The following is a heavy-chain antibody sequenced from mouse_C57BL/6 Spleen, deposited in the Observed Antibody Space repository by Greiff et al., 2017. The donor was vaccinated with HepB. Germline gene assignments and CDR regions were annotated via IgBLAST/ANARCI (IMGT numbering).Heavy chain of an antibody. CDR3: GRAWYYGSRYYYAMDY. Sequence: DVKLQESGPGLVKPSQSLSLTCSVTGYSITSGYYWNWIRQFPGNKLEWMGYISYDGSNNYNPSLKNRISITRDTSKNQFFLKLNSVTTEDTATYYCGRAWYYGSRYYYAMDYWGQGTSVTVSS. CDR2: ISYDGSN. D-gene: IGHD1-1*01. CDR1: GYSITSGYY. J-gene: IGHJ4*01. V-gene: IGHV3-6*01.